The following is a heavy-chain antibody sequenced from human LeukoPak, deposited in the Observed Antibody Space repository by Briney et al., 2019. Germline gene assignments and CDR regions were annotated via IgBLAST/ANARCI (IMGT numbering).Heavy chain of an antibody. CDR2: ITGSGGST. J-gene: IGHJ4*02. CDR3: AKGSGDGRPYYFDY. V-gene: IGHV3-23*01. D-gene: IGHD2-21*02. CDR1: GFTFSSYA. Sequence: GGSLRLSCAASGFTFSSYAMSWVRQAPGKGLEWVSAITGSGGSTYYADSVKGRFTISRDNSKNTLYLQMNSLRADDTAVYYCAKGSGDGRPYYFDYWGPGTLVTVST.